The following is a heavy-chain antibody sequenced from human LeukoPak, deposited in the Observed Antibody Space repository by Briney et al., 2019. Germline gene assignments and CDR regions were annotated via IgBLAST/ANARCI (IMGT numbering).Heavy chain of an antibody. V-gene: IGHV3-23*01. D-gene: IGHD1-26*01. CDR2: ITGSGDST. CDR1: GFIFSTYA. Sequence: GGSLRLSCAASGFIFSTYAMSWVRQAPGKGLEWVSAITGSGDSTYYADSVKGRFTISRDNSKNTLSLQMNSLRAEDTAVYYCAKENPVGGTNYFDYWGQGALVTVPS. CDR3: AKENPVGGTNYFDY. J-gene: IGHJ4*02.